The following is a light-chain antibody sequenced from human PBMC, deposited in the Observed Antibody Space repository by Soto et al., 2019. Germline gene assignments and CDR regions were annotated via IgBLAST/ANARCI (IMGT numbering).Light chain of an antibody. V-gene: IGKV3-15*01. CDR1: QSISSN. Sequence: EIVLTQSPGTLSLSPGERATLSCRASQSISSNLAWYQQKPGQAPRLLIYGASTRATAIPARFSGSGSGTEFTLTISGLQSEDLVVYYCQQYNNWPEAFGQGTKVDIK. J-gene: IGKJ1*01. CDR3: QQYNNWPEA. CDR2: GAS.